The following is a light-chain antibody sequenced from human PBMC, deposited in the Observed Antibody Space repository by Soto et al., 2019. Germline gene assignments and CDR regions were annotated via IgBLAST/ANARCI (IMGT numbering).Light chain of an antibody. V-gene: IGLV2-14*01. CDR3: SSYTSTNTMV. J-gene: IGLJ1*01. CDR1: FNDVGGFDY. CDR2: EVR. Sequence: QSALTQPASVSGSPGQSITLSCTGTFNDVGGFDYVSWYQHHPGKAPKLLIYEVRNRPSGTSNRFSGSRSGKTASLTISGLQAEDEADYYCSSYTSTNTMVFGTGTNLTVL.